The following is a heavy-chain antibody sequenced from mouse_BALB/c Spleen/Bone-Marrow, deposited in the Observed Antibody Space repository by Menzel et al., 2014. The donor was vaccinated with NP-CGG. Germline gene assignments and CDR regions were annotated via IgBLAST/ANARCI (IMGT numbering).Heavy chain of an antibody. Sequence: VQRVESGPGLVAPSQSLSITCTVSGFSLXGYGVNWVRQPPGKGLEWLGMIWGDGSTDYNSALKSRLSISKDNSKSQVFLKMNSLQTDDTARYYCARGGFAYWGQGTLVTVSA. CDR1: GFSLXGYG. J-gene: IGHJ3*01. V-gene: IGHV2-6-7*01. CDR2: IWGDGST. CDR3: ARGGFAY.